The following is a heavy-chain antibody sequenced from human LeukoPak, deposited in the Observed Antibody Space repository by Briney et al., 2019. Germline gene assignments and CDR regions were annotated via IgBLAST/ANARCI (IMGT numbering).Heavy chain of an antibody. CDR1: GGSISSYY. V-gene: IGHV4-59*01. CDR3: ARERGDCSSTSCYVDRAAYYMDV. Sequence: SETLSLTCTVSGGSISSYYWSWIRQPPGKGLEWIGYIYYSGSTNYNPSLKSRVTISVDTSKNQFSLKLSSVTAADTAVYYCARERGDCSSTSCYVDRAAYYMDVWGKGTTVTVSS. J-gene: IGHJ6*03. D-gene: IGHD2-2*01. CDR2: IYYSGST.